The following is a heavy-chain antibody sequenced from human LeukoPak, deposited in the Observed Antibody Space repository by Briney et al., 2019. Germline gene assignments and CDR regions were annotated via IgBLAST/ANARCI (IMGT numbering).Heavy chain of an antibody. CDR3: AKGGTGYCSRTSCLYYFDY. CDR2: IYSGGST. D-gene: IGHD2-2*01. Sequence: PGGSLRLSCAASGFSVSSNYMSWVRQAPGKGLEWVSVIYSGGSTNYADSVKGRFTISKDNSKNTLHLQMNSLRAEDTAVYYCAKGGTGYCSRTSCLYYFDYWGQGTLVTVSS. J-gene: IGHJ4*02. V-gene: IGHV3-66*01. CDR1: GFSVSSNY.